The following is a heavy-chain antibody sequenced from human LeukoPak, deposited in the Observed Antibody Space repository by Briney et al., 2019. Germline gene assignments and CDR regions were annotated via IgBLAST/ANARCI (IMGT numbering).Heavy chain of an antibody. D-gene: IGHD3-16*02. V-gene: IGHV4-39*01. J-gene: IGHJ4*02. CDR2: IYYSGST. CDR1: GGSIGSSSYY. Sequence: PSETLSLTCTVSGGSIGSSSYYWGWIRQPPGKGLEWIGSIYYSGSTYYNPSLKSRVTISVDTSKNQFSLKLSSVTAADTAVYYCARGSRVWGSYRSYYFDYWGQGTLVTVSS. CDR3: ARGSRVWGSYRSYYFDY.